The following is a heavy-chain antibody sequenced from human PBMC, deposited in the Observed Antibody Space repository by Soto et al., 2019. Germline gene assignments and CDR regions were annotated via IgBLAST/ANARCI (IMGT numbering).Heavy chain of an antibody. V-gene: IGHV1-69*01. CDR3: ARDLVRRFRFGEPYYYYYGMDV. CDR1: GGTFSSYA. D-gene: IGHD3-10*01. Sequence: QVQLVQSGAEVKKPGSSVKVSCKASGGTFSSYAISWVRQAPRQGLEWMGGIIPIFGTANYAQKFQGRVTITADESTSTAYMELSSLRSEDTAVYYCARDLVRRFRFGEPYYYYYGMDVWGQGTTVTVSS. CDR2: IIPIFGTA. J-gene: IGHJ6*02.